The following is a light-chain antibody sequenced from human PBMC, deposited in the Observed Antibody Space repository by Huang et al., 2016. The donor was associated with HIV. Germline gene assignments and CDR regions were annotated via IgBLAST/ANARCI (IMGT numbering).Light chain of an antibody. V-gene: IGKV3-11*01. CDR2: DAS. J-gene: IGKJ3*01. Sequence: EILLTQSPATLSLSPGERATLSGRASQSVRNFLAWYQQRPGQPPRLLIYDASTRATGIPDRFSGSGSDTDCTLTISSLEPEDFAVYYCQQRYNWPPFTFGPGTKVDLK. CDR3: QQRYNWPPFT. CDR1: QSVRNF.